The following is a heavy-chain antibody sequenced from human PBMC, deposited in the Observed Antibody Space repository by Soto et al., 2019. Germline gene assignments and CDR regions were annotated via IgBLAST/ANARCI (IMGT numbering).Heavy chain of an antibody. CDR3: AKDGGREGYFGNWFDP. J-gene: IGHJ5*02. CDR1: GGTFSNYA. V-gene: IGHV1-69*15. CDR2: IIPIFGTT. D-gene: IGHD2-15*01. Sequence: QVQLVQSGAEVKKPGTSVKVSCKASGGTFSNYAITWVRQAPGQGLEWLGRIIPIFGTTDYAQKFQGRVTITADESTTPANMALSSLRSDDTAVYYCAKDGGREGYFGNWFDPWGQGTLVTVSS.